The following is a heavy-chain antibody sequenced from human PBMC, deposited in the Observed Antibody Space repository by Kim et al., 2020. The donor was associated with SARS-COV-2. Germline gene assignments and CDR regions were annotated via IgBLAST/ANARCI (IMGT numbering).Heavy chain of an antibody. V-gene: IGHV4-34*01. CDR2: RAST. Sequence: RASTNYNPSLNRRVTISVETAKNQISMKLSSVTAADTAVYYCARGYSSGLWGQGTLVTVSS. J-gene: IGHJ4*02. CDR3: ARGYSSGL. D-gene: IGHD6-19*01.